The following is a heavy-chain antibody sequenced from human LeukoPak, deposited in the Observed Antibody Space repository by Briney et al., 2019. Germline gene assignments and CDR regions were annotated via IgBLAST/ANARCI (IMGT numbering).Heavy chain of an antibody. CDR3: ARDLRIAAVGNNWFDP. Sequence: PGGSLRLSCAASGFTFSSYAMHWVRQAPGKGLEWVAVISYDGSNKYYADSVKGRFTISRDNSKNTLYLQMNRLRAEDTAVYYCARDLRIAAVGNNWFDPWGQGTLVTVSS. D-gene: IGHD6-13*01. J-gene: IGHJ5*02. CDR1: GFTFSSYA. CDR2: ISYDGSNK. V-gene: IGHV3-30*04.